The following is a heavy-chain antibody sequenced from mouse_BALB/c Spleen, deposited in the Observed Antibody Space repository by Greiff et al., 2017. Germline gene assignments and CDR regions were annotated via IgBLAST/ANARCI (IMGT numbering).Heavy chain of an antibody. V-gene: IGHV1S137*01. Sequence: VQLQQSEAELVRPGVSVKISCKGSGYTFTDYAMHWVKQSHAKSLEWIGVISTYYGDASYNQKFKGKATMTVDKSSSTAYMELARLTSEDSAIYYCARYYGSPPYYAMDYWGQGTSVTVSS. D-gene: IGHD1-1*01. J-gene: IGHJ4*01. CDR2: ISTYYGDA. CDR1: GYTFTDYA. CDR3: ARYYGSPPYYAMDY.